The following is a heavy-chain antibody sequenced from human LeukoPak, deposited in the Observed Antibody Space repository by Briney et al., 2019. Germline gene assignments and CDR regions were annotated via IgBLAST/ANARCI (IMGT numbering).Heavy chain of an antibody. CDR3: ARYCNAGACSMFKTFDV. CDR2: ICHSGNT. Sequence: SGPGLVKPSETLSLTCTVSGDSINSAIYCWGWIRQHPGEELEWIGTICHSGNTYYNPSLKSRVTVSVDTSKSQLSLRLNSVTAADTSVYYCARYCNAGACSMFKTFDVWGQGTMVTVSS. D-gene: IGHD2-15*01. CDR1: GDSINSAIYC. V-gene: IGHV4-39*01. J-gene: IGHJ3*01.